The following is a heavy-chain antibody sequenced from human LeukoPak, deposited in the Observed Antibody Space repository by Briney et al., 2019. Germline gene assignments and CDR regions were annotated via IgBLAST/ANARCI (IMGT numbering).Heavy chain of an antibody. V-gene: IGHV3-33*03. CDR3: VKSVAGTRGWFDS. CDR1: GVTFSSYG. J-gene: IGHJ5*01. CDR2: IWYDGSDK. Sequence: GGSLRLSCAASGVTFSSYGMHWVRRAPGKGLEWMALIWYDGSDKDYADSVKGRFTISRDNSKKTMYLQMNTLRADDTAVYYCVKSVAGTRGWFDSWGQGTLVSVSS.